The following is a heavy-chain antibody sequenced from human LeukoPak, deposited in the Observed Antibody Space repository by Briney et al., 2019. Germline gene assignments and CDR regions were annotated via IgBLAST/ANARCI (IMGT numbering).Heavy chain of an antibody. CDR2: ISYDGSNK. D-gene: IGHD1-26*01. Sequence: PGGSLRLSCAASGFTLSSYAMHWVRQAPGKGLEWVAVISYDGSNKYYADSVKGRFTISRDNSKNTLYLQMNSLRAEDTAVYYCARAPPSGSYFRVARWPGRFDPWGQGTLVTVSS. J-gene: IGHJ5*02. CDR1: GFTLSSYA. V-gene: IGHV3-30*04. CDR3: ARAPPSGSYFRVARWPGRFDP.